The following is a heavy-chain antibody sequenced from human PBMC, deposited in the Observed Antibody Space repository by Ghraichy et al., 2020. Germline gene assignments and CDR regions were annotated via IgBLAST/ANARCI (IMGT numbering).Heavy chain of an antibody. CDR3: ARDRDDNWGTYRYTCNN. V-gene: IGHV3-48*02. CDR1: GFDFSTYS. CDR2: ISSRSNTV. D-gene: IGHD3-16*02. J-gene: IGHJ4*02. Sequence: GGSLRLSCAVSGFDFSTYSMNWVRQAPGKGLEWISYISSRSNTVYYAYSVKGRFTISRDNAKKSLFLQMNSLRDEDTAVYYCARDRDDNWGTYRYTCNNWGQGTLVTVSS.